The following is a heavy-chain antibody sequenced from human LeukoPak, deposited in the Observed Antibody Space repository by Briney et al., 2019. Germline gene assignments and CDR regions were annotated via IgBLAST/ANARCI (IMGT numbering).Heavy chain of an antibody. V-gene: IGHV1-69*04. J-gene: IGHJ1*01. D-gene: IGHD3-22*01. CDR2: IIPILGIA. Sequence: GASVKVSCKASGGTFSSYAISWVRQAPGQGLEWMGRIIPILGIANYAQKFQGRVTITADKSTSTAYMELSSLRSEDTAVYYCARGGVSYYYDSSGYYRYFQHWGQGTLVTVSS. CDR1: GGTFSSYA. CDR3: ARGGVSYYYDSSGYYRYFQH.